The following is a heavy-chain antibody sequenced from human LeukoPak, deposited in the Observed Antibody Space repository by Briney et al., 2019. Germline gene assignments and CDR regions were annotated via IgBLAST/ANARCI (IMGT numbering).Heavy chain of an antibody. V-gene: IGHV4-39*01. CDR3: ARHIVVVVAATRLTYNWFDP. CDR1: GGSISSSSYY. J-gene: IGHJ5*02. Sequence: SGTLSLTCTVSGGSISSSSYYWGWIRQPPGKGLEWIGSIYYSGSTYYNPSLKSRVTISVDTSKNQFSLKLSSVTAADTAVYYCARHIVVVVAATRLTYNWFDPWGQGTLVTVSS. D-gene: IGHD2-15*01. CDR2: IYYSGST.